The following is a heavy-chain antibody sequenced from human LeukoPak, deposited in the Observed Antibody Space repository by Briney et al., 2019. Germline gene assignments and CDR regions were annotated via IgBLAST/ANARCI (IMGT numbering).Heavy chain of an antibody. D-gene: IGHD3-3*01. CDR2: ISVTSSYT. CDR1: GFTFSDYY. J-gene: IGHJ4*02. CDR3: ARSGNYDC. V-gene: IGHV3-11*06. Sequence: PGGSLRLSCAASGFTFSDYYMSWIRQAPGKGLEWVSYISVTSSYTIYADSVKGRFTTSRDNAKNSLYLQMNSLRDEDTAVYYCARSGNYDCWGQGTLVTVSS.